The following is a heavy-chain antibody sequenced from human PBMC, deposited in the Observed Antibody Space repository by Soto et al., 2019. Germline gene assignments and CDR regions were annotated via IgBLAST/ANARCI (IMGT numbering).Heavy chain of an antibody. D-gene: IGHD6-6*01. J-gene: IGHJ4*02. CDR1: GGSISSYY. CDR3: ARIDYSSSSPTLDY. CDR2: IYYSGNT. Sequence: SXTLSLTCTVSGGSISSYYWSCIRQPPGKGLEWIGYIYYSGNTNYNPSLESRVTISVDTSKNQFSLKLSSVTAADTAVYYCARIDYSSSSPTLDYWGQGTLVTVSS. V-gene: IGHV4-59*01.